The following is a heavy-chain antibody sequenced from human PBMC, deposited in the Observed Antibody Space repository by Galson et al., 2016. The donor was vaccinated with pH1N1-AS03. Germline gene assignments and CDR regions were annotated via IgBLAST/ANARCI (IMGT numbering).Heavy chain of an antibody. Sequence: SCKASGYTFTNFGIIWVRQAPGQGLEWLGWISAYSGNTDYAQSLQGRVSMTTDPSTSTAYMGLTSLTSDDTAIYYCARDLRSDFGNSFVAGVQFGRYWGQGTLVTVSS. J-gene: IGHJ4*02. CDR3: ARDLRSDFGNSFVAGVQFGRY. V-gene: IGHV1-18*01. D-gene: IGHD4-17*01. CDR1: GYTFTNFG. CDR2: ISAYSGNT.